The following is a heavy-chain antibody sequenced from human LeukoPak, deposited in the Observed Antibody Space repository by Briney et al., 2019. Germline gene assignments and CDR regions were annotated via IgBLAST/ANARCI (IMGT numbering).Heavy chain of an antibody. V-gene: IGHV1-18*01. CDR1: GYTFTSYG. J-gene: IGHJ5*02. CDR2: ISAYNGNT. Sequence: GASVKVSCKASGYTFTSYGISWVRQAPGQGLEWMGWISAYNGNTNYAQKLQGRVTMTTDTSTSTAYMELRSLRSDDTAVYYCARDRYDFWSGYYPWFDPWGQGTLVTVSS. D-gene: IGHD3-3*01. CDR3: ARDRYDFWSGYYPWFDP.